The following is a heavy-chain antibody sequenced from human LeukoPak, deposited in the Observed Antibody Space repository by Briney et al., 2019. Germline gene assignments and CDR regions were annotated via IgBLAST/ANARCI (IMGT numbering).Heavy chain of an antibody. CDR3: AFRGVIPNHFDY. J-gene: IGHJ4*02. V-gene: IGHV1-18*01. D-gene: IGHD3-10*01. CDR2: ISAYNGDT. CDR1: GYTFKTYS. Sequence: GASVKVSCKASGYTFKTYSFTWVRQAPGQGLEWMGRISAYNGDTNYAQKFQGRVALTADTLTRTGYMELTSLRSDDTAVYYCAFRGVIPNHFDYWGQGSLVTVSS.